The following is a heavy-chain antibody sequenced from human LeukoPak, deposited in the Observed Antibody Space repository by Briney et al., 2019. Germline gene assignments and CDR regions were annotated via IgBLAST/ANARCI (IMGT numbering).Heavy chain of an antibody. CDR2: ISGSGSIT. Sequence: QPGGSLRPSCAASGFTFSSYAMSWVRQAPGKGLEWVSGISGSGSITYYADSVKGRFTISRDNSKNTLYLQMNSLTAEDTAVYYCAKDSSSGGSCFDYWGQGTLVTVSS. V-gene: IGHV3-23*01. CDR1: GFTFSSYA. D-gene: IGHD2-15*01. CDR3: AKDSSSGGSCFDY. J-gene: IGHJ4*02.